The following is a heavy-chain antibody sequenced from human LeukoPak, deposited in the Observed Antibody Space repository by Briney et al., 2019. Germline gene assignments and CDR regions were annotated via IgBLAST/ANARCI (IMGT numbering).Heavy chain of an antibody. CDR3: ARDLQESPDW. CDR1: GFTFTTFW. CDR2: INTDGRTT. D-gene: IGHD3-9*01. Sequence: GGSLRLSCAASGFTFTTFWMNWVRQAPGEGLVWVSLINTDGRTTTYADSVKGRFTISRDNAKNTLYLQMNSLRAEDTAVYYCARDLQESPDWGGQGTLVTVSA. V-gene: IGHV3-74*01. J-gene: IGHJ4*02.